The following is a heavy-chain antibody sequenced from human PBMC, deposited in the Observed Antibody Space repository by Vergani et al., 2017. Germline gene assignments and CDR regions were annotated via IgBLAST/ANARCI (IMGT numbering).Heavy chain of an antibody. J-gene: IGHJ4*02. CDR1: GGSFSGYY. Sequence: QVQLQQWGAGLLKPSETLSLTCAVYGGSFSGYYWSWIRQPPGKGLEWIGEINHSGSTYYNPSLKSRVTISVDTSKNQFSLKLSSVTAADTAVYYCARIAVAVVKIDYWGQGTLVTVSS. V-gene: IGHV4-34*01. D-gene: IGHD6-19*01. CDR2: INHSGST. CDR3: ARIAVAVVKIDY.